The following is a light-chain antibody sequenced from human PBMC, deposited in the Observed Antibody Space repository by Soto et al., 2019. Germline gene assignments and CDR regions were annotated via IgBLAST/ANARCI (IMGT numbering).Light chain of an antibody. J-gene: IGKJ1*01. Sequence: EIVMTQSPATLSVSPGERATLSCRASQSVSGNLAWYQQKPGQAPRLLIYGASTRATGIPARFSGSGSGTEFTLTISCRQSEDFAVYYCQQYNNLPQTFGQGTKGEIK. CDR3: QQYNNLPQT. CDR2: GAS. CDR1: QSVSGN. V-gene: IGKV3-15*01.